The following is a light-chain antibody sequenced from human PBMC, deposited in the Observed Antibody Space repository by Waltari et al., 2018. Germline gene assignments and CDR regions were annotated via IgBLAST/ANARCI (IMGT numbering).Light chain of an antibody. CDR3: GTWDSILGIGV. CDR1: TPNIGTHF. CDR2: EDN. V-gene: IGLV1-51*01. J-gene: IGLJ3*02. Sequence: QSVLTPAPSVSAAPGQKVPLSCRGRTPNIGTHFVFWYQQFPGTAPKLLIYEDNRRPPGIPDRFSGSKSGASATLGITGLQTGDEANYYCGTWDSILGIGVLGGGTRVTVL.